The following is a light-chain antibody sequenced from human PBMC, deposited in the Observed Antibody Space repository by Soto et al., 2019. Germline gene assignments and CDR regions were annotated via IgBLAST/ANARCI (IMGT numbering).Light chain of an antibody. J-gene: IGLJ2*01. CDR1: SSSIGNNA. Sequence: QSVLTQPPSVSEAPRQRVTISCSGSSSSIGNNAVNWYQQLPGKAPKLLIYYDDLLPSGVSDRFSASKSGTSASLAISGLQSEDEADYYCAAWDDSLNAVVFGGGTKLTVL. CDR3: AAWDDSLNAVV. V-gene: IGLV1-36*01. CDR2: YDD.